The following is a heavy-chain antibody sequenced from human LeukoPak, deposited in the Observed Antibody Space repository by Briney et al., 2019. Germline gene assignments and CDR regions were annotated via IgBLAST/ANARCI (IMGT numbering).Heavy chain of an antibody. V-gene: IGHV5-51*01. CDR3: ARLNWNHDFDY. D-gene: IGHD1-1*01. CDR2: THPGDSDT. Sequence: GESLKISCEGSGYSFTNYWIGWVRQMPGKGLEWLGFTHPGDSDTRYSASFQGQVTISADKSISTAYLQWSSLKASDTAMYYCARLNWNHDFDYWGQGTLVTVSS. J-gene: IGHJ4*02. CDR1: GYSFTNYW.